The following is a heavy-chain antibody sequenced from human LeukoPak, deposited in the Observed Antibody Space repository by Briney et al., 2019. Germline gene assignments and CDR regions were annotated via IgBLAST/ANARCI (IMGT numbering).Heavy chain of an antibody. D-gene: IGHD2/OR15-2a*01. CDR3: AKGSEVGSTTLSDF. V-gene: IGHV3-23*01. CDR2: ISGSGGST. J-gene: IGHJ4*02. Sequence: GGTLRLSCAASGFTFSNYGMSWVRQAPGKGLEWVSGISGSGGSTYYADSVKGRFTISRDNSKNTLYLQMSGLRADDTAVYYCAKGSEVGSTTLSDFWGQGSLVTVSS. CDR1: GFTFSNYG.